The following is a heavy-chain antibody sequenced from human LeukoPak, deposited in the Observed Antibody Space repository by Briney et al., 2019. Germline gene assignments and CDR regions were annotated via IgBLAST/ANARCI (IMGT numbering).Heavy chain of an antibody. CDR2: ISISSSSV. CDR1: GFTFGSHA. V-gene: IGHV3-48*04. Sequence: AGGSLRLSCAASGFTFGSHAMNWVRQAPGKGLEWVSYISISSSSVYYADSVKGRFTISRDNAKNSLYLQMNSLRAEDTAVYYCAKGLERDDYVWGSYRYPISDYYYYYGMDVWGQGTTVTVSS. CDR3: AKGLERDDYVWGSYRYPISDYYYYYGMDV. J-gene: IGHJ6*02. D-gene: IGHD3-16*02.